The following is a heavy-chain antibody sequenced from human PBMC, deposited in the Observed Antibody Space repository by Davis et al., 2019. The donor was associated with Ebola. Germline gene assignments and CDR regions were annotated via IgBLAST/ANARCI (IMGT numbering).Heavy chain of an antibody. CDR3: ARDRPLDFFFGDYYGMDV. J-gene: IGHJ6*02. CDR2: ISSDSDYI. V-gene: IGHV3-21*06. D-gene: IGHD3-16*01. Sequence: PGGSLRLSCAASGFTFSTYSMSWVRQAPGKALEWVSSISSDSDYIYYADSAKGRFTISRDNGRNSLFLEMDSLRAEDTAVYYCARDRPLDFFFGDYYGMDVWGQGTTVTVSS. CDR1: GFTFSTYS.